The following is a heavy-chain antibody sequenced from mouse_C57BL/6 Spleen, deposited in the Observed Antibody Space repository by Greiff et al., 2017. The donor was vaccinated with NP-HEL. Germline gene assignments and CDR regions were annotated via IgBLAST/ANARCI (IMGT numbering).Heavy chain of an antibody. CDR2: ILPGSGST. D-gene: IGHD2-1*01. Sequence: QVQLKESGAELMKPGASVKLSCKATGYTFTGYWIEWVKQRPGHGLEWIGEILPGSGSTNYNEKFKGKATFTADTSSNTAYMQLSSLTTEDSAIDYCERGDHRLWYPWFAYWGQGTLVTVSA. CDR3: ERGDHRLWYPWFAY. CDR1: GYTFTGYW. V-gene: IGHV1-9*01. J-gene: IGHJ3*01.